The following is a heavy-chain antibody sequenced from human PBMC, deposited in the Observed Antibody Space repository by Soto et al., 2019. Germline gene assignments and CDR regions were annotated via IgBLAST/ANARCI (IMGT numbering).Heavy chain of an antibody. J-gene: IGHJ4*02. CDR2: INPNSGGT. D-gene: IGHD4-17*01. Sequence: GASVKVSCKASGSTFTGYYMHWVRQAPGQGLEWMGWINPNSGGTNYAQKFQGWVTMTRDTSISTAYMELSRLRSDDTAVYYCARDPGSVTTRPLYYFDYWGQGTLVTVSS. V-gene: IGHV1-2*04. CDR1: GSTFTGYY. CDR3: ARDPGSVTTRPLYYFDY.